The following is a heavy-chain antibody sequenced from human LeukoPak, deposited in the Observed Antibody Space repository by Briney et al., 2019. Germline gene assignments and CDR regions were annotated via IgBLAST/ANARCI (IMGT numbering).Heavy chain of an antibody. D-gene: IGHD3-10*01. V-gene: IGHV1-2*02. CDR3: ARHRSGSYYPSDY. CDR1: GYTFTGYY. Sequence: ASVKVSCKASGYTFTGYYMHWVRQAPGQGLEWMGWINPNSGGTNYAQKFQGRVTMTRDTSISTAYMELSRLRSDDTAVYYCARHRSGSYYPSDYWGQGTLVTVSS. CDR2: INPNSGGT. J-gene: IGHJ4*02.